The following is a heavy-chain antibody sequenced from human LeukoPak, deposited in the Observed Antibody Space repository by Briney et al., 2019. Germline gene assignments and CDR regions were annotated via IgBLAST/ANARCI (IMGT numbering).Heavy chain of an antibody. CDR1: GFTFDDYA. J-gene: IGHJ4*02. CDR3: AKDFSSGWLNYFDY. D-gene: IGHD6-19*01. Sequence: PGGSLRLSCAASGFTFDDYAMHWVRQAPGKGLEWVSGISWNSGSISYADSVKGRFTISRDNAKNSLYLQMNSLRAEDTALYYCAKDFSSGWLNYFDYWGQGTLVTVSS. V-gene: IGHV3-9*01. CDR2: ISWNSGSI.